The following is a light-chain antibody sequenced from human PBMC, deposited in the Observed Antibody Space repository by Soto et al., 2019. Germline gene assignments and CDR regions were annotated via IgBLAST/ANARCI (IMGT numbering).Light chain of an antibody. Sequence: IVMTQSPATLPVSPGERATLSCRASQSFSSSLAWYQQKPGQAPRLLIYGASARATGIPARFSGSGSGTEVTLTSGSLQSEDFAVYYCQQYNNWPFTFGGGTKVEI. CDR3: QQYNNWPFT. CDR2: GAS. CDR1: QSFSSS. J-gene: IGKJ4*01. V-gene: IGKV3-15*01.